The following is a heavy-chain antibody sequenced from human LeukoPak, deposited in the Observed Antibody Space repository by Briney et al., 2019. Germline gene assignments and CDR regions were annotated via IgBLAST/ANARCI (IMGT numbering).Heavy chain of an antibody. J-gene: IGHJ5*02. Sequence: PSETLSLTCTVSGGSISSGDYYWSWIRQPPGTGLEWIGYIYYSGSTYYNPSLKSRVTISVDTSKNQFSLKLGSVTAADTAVYYCARDGEYSYGGFDPWGQGTLVTVSS. D-gene: IGHD5-18*01. V-gene: IGHV4-30-4*01. CDR3: ARDGEYSYGGFDP. CDR2: IYYSGST. CDR1: GGSISSGDYY.